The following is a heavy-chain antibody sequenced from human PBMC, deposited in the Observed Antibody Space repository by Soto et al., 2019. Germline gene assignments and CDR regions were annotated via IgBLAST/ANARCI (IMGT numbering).Heavy chain of an antibody. Sequence: GGSLRLSCAASGFTFSSYEMNWVRQAPGKGLEWVSYISSSGSTIYYADSVKGRFTISRDNAKNSLYLQMNSLRAEDTAVYYCARLRITMIVVAQPLADYWGQGTLVTVSS. CDR1: GFTFSSYE. CDR3: ARLRITMIVVAQPLADY. V-gene: IGHV3-48*03. CDR2: ISSSGSTI. J-gene: IGHJ4*02. D-gene: IGHD3-22*01.